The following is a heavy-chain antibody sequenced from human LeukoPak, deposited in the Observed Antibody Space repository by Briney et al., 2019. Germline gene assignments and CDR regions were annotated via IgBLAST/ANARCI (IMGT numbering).Heavy chain of an antibody. CDR2: FDLEDGET. J-gene: IGHJ3*02. CDR1: GYTLTEFS. CDR3: ATHLPIFGVVIIGAFDI. Sequence: ASVKVSCKVSGYTLTEFSMHWVRQAPGKGLEWMGGFDLEDGETIYAQKFQGRVTMTEDTSTDTAYMELSSLRSEDTAVYYCATHLPIFGVVIIGAFDIWGQGTMVTVSS. V-gene: IGHV1-24*01. D-gene: IGHD3-3*01.